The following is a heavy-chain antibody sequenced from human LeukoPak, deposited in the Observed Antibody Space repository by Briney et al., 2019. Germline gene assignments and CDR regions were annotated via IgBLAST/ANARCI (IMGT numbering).Heavy chain of an antibody. D-gene: IGHD2-15*01. J-gene: IGHJ4*02. CDR2: INAGNGNT. Sequence: ASVKVSCKASGYTFTSYAMHWVRQAPGQRLEWMGWINAGNGNTKYSQKFQGRVTITRDTSASTAYMELSSLRSEDTAVYYCARATVYCSGGSCYGYFDYWGQGTLVTVSS. CDR3: ARATVYCSGGSCYGYFDY. CDR1: GYTFTSYA. V-gene: IGHV1-3*01.